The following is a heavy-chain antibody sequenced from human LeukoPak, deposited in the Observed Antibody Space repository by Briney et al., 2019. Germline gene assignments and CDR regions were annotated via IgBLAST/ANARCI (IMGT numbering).Heavy chain of an antibody. V-gene: IGHV3-23*01. J-gene: IGHJ2*01. D-gene: IGHD3-22*01. Sequence: PGGSLRLSCAASGFTFSSYAMSWVRQAPGKGLEWVSAISCRVGSTYYADSVKGRFTISRDNSKNTLYLQMNSLRAEDTAVYYCAKDRHYYDSSGYYYWNFDLWGRGTLVTVSS. CDR2: ISCRVGST. CDR1: GFTFSSYA. CDR3: AKDRHYYDSSGYYYWNFDL.